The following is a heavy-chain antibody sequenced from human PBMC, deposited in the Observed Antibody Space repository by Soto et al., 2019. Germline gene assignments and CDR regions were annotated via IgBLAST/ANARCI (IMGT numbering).Heavy chain of an antibody. CDR1: GFTFSGHW. J-gene: IGHJ6*03. Sequence: EVHLVESGGGLVQPGGSLRLSCAASGFTFSGHWMSWVRQAPGKGLEWVAHIKQDGSETFYVGSVKGRFTISRDNAKNSLDLQMNSLRAGDTALYYCARDRAFCGGTNCRRGSIYYYCMDFWGNGTTVTVSS. CDR3: ARDRAFCGGTNCRRGSIYYYCMDF. CDR2: IKQDGSET. V-gene: IGHV3-7*01. D-gene: IGHD2-2*01.